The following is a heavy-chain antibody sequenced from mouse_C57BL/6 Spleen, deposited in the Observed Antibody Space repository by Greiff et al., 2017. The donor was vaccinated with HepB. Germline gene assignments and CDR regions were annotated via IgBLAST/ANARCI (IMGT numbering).Heavy chain of an antibody. CDR3: ARAKIYGGFDY. V-gene: IGHV1-61*01. J-gene: IGHJ2*01. CDR1: GYTFTSYW. Sequence: VQLQQPGAELVRPGSSVKLSCKASGYTFTSYWMDWVKQRPGQGLEWIGNIYPSDSETHYNQKFKDKATLTVDKSSSTAYMQLSSLTSEDSAVYYCARAKIYGGFDYWGQGTTLTVSS. CDR2: IYPSDSET. D-gene: IGHD1-1*01.